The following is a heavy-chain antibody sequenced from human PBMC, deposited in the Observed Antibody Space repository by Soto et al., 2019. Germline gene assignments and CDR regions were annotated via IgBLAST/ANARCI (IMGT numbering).Heavy chain of an antibody. J-gene: IGHJ3*02. CDR1: GFTVSSTY. CDR3: ARGGRGGVAVAGVGFDI. CDR2: IYGGGST. V-gene: IGHV3-53*01. Sequence: PGGSLRLSCAAPGFTVSSTYMNWVRQAPGKGLEWVSVIYGGGSTYYADSVKGRFTISRDNSKNTLYLQLNSLTAEDTAVYYCARGGRGGVAVAGVGFDIWGQGTMVTVS. D-gene: IGHD6-13*01.